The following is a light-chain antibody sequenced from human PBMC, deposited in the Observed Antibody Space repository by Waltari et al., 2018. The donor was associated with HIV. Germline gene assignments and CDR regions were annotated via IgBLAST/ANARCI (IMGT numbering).Light chain of an antibody. J-gene: IGKJ4*01. Sequence: IVLTQSPLSLPVITGEPASLSCRSSQSLLHSSGFYYLDWYLQKPGQSPQLLIYLGSHRASGVSDRFSGGGSGTHFTLNVTRVEADDVGIYFCMQSLQIPPTFGGGTKV. CDR2: LGS. CDR1: QSLLHSSGFYY. CDR3: MQSLQIPPT. V-gene: IGKV2-28*01.